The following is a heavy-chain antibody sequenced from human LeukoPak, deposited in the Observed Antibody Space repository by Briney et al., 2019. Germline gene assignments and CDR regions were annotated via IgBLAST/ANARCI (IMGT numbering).Heavy chain of an antibody. CDR2: INAGNGNT. D-gene: IGHD2-2*02. Sequence: ASVKVSCKASGCTFTSYAMHWVRQAPGQRLEWMGWINAGNGNTKYSQKFQGRVTITRDTSASTAYMELSSLRSEDTAVYYCARRRPRYCSSTSCYTRDGMDVWGQGTTVTVSS. V-gene: IGHV1-3*01. CDR3: ARRRPRYCSSTSCYTRDGMDV. J-gene: IGHJ6*02. CDR1: GCTFTSYA.